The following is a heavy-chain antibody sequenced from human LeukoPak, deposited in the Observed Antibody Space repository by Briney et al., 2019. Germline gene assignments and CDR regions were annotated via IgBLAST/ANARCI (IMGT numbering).Heavy chain of an antibody. Sequence: TGGTLRLSCAASGFTFNIYGMNWVRQAPGKGLEWVSGIGGSGSHTYYADSVKGRFNISRDNSKNTLYLQMNSLRAEDTAVYYCAKGERGLLWFGELFYYFEYWGQGILVTVSS. CDR3: AKGERGLLWFGELFYYFEY. J-gene: IGHJ4*02. D-gene: IGHD3-10*01. V-gene: IGHV3-23*01. CDR2: IGGSGSHT. CDR1: GFTFNIYG.